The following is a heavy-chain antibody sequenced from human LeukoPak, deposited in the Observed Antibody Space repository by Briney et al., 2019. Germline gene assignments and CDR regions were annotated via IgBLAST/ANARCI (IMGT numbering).Heavy chain of an antibody. Sequence: TSSETLSLTCAVYGGSFSGYYWSWLRQPPGKGLEWLGEINHSGSTNYNPSLKSRVTISLDTSRNQFSLKLNSVTAADTAVYYCAKSNGYGLVDIWGQGTMVTVSS. CDR2: INHSGST. CDR1: GGSFSGYY. J-gene: IGHJ3*02. D-gene: IGHD3-10*01. V-gene: IGHV4-34*01. CDR3: AKSNGYGLVDI.